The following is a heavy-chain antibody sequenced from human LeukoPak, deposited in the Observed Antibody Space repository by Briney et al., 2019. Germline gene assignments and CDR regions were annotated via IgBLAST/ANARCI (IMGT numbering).Heavy chain of an antibody. CDR1: GFTFSSYW. J-gene: IGHJ2*01. V-gene: IGHV3-74*01. CDR3: ARDRRYGSGNYFHYWYFDL. CDR2: IKSDATSR. Sequence: GGSLRLSCAASGFTFSSYWMHWVRQAPGKGLVWVSHIKSDATSRSYADSVKGRFTISRDNAKNSLYLQMNSLRVEDTAVYYCARDRRYGSGNYFHYWYFDLWGRGTQVTVSS. D-gene: IGHD3-10*01.